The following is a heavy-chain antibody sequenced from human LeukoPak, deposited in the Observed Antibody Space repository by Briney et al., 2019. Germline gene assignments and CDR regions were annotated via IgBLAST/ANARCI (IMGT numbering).Heavy chain of an antibody. Sequence: SETLPLTCTVSGGSISSYYWSWIRQPPGKGLEWIGYIYYSGSTNYNPSLKSRVTISVDTSKNQFSLKLSSVTAADTAVYYCARRRSSSLHSYYYYMDVWGKGTTVTVSS. V-gene: IGHV4-59*01. CDR1: GGSISSYY. J-gene: IGHJ6*03. CDR3: ARRRSSSLHSYYYYMDV. CDR2: IYYSGST. D-gene: IGHD6-6*01.